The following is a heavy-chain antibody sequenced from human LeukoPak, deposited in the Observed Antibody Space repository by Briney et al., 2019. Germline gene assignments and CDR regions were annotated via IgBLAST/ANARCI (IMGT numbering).Heavy chain of an antibody. J-gene: IGHJ4*02. CDR2: ISSSGSTI. Sequence: GGSLRLSCAASGFTFSDYYMSWIRQAPGKGLEWVSYISSSGSTIYYADSVKGRFTISRDNAKNSLYLQMNSLRAEDTAVYYCARERNSGDYGSGSYSDYFDYWGQGTLVTVSS. D-gene: IGHD3-10*01. V-gene: IGHV3-11*01. CDR1: GFTFSDYY. CDR3: ARERNSGDYGSGSYSDYFDY.